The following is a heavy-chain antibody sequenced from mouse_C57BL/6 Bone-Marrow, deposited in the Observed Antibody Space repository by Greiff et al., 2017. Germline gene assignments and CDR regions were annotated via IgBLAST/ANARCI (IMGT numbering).Heavy chain of an antibody. Sequence: EVKLVESGGDLVKPGGSLKLSCAASGFTFSSYGMSWVRQTPDKRLGWVATISSGGSYTYYPDSVKGRFTISRDNAKNTLYLQMSSLKSEDTAMYYCARRWLLAWFAYWGQVTLVTVSA. CDR2: ISSGGSYT. CDR3: ARRWLLAWFAY. J-gene: IGHJ3*01. V-gene: IGHV5-6*02. CDR1: GFTFSSYG. D-gene: IGHD2-3*01.